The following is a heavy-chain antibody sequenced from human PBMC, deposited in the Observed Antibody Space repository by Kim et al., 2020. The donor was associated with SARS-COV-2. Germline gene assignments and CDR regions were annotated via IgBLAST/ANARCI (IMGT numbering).Heavy chain of an antibody. CDR3: ESLVVVEDNDAFDI. Sequence: GGSLRLSCAASGFTVSSNYMSWVRQAPGKGLEWVSVIYSGGSTYYADSVKGRFTISRDNSKNTLYLQMNSLRAEDTAVYYCESLVVVEDNDAFDIWGQGTMVTVSS. J-gene: IGHJ3*02. CDR1: GFTVSSNY. CDR2: IYSGGST. D-gene: IGHD3-22*01. V-gene: IGHV3-66*01.